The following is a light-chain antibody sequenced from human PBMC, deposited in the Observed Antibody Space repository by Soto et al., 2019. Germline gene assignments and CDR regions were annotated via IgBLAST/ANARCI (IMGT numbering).Light chain of an antibody. V-gene: IGKV3-15*01. CDR3: QQSHNWPWT. Sequence: EIVMTQSPATLSVSPGDGATLSCRASQSVSGNVAWYQQRPGQSPRLLIYATSTRATGIPARFSGSGSGAEFTLTITNLQSEDFAVYYCQQSHNWPWTFGRGTKVDI. CDR2: ATS. J-gene: IGKJ1*01. CDR1: QSVSGN.